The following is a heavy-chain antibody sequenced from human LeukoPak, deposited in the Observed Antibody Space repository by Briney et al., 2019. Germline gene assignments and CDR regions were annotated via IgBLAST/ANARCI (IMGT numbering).Heavy chain of an antibody. J-gene: IGHJ4*02. CDR3: AKSSSSYKSSGYNDY. CDR2: ISGSGGST. V-gene: IGHV3-23*01. Sequence: GGSLRLSCTASGFTFSNYAMSWVRQAPGKGLEWVSAISGSGGSTYYADSVKGRFIISRDSSKNTLFLQMNSLRAEDTAEYYCAKSSSSYKSSGYNDYWGQGALVTVSS. CDR1: GFTFSNYA. D-gene: IGHD3-22*01.